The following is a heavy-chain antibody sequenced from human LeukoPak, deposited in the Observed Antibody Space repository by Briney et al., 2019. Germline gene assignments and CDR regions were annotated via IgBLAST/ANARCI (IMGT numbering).Heavy chain of an antibody. V-gene: IGHV3-74*01. CDR3: ARSNQADDY. D-gene: IGHD1-14*01. CDR1: GFPFSSYW. Sequence: PGGSLTLFCAASGFPFSSYWKHCLRQVPGKGLGWVARINPGGSSIAYADSVKGRFTISRDNAKNTLYLQMDSLRAEDTGVYYCARSNQADDYWGQGTLVTVSS. J-gene: IGHJ4*02. CDR2: INPGGSSI.